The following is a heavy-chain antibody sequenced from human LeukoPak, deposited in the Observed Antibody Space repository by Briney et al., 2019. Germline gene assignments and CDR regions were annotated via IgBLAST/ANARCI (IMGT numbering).Heavy chain of an antibody. CDR1: GFTFRNYT. CDR2: ISSSSSVI. Sequence: GGSLSLSCAASGFTFRNYTMNWVRQATGKGLEWVSFISSSSSVIYYADSVKGRFTISRDNSKNSLYLQMNSLRAEDTAVYYCARDLKDGYNFVGYGMDVWGQGTTVTVSS. D-gene: IGHD5-24*01. V-gene: IGHV3-48*01. J-gene: IGHJ6*02. CDR3: ARDLKDGYNFVGYGMDV.